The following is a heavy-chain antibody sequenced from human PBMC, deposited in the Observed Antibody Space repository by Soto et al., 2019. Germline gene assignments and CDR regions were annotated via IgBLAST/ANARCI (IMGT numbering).Heavy chain of an antibody. CDR2: IDPSDSYT. CDR1: GYSFTSYW. Sequence: PGESLKISCKGSGYSFTSYWISWVRQMPGKGLEWMGRIDPSDSYTNYSPSFQGHVTISADKSIGTAYLQWSSLKASDTAMYYCARHERDTAMVTPYYSYGMDVWGQGTTVTVSS. D-gene: IGHD5-18*01. J-gene: IGHJ6*02. CDR3: ARHERDTAMVTPYYSYGMDV. V-gene: IGHV5-10-1*01.